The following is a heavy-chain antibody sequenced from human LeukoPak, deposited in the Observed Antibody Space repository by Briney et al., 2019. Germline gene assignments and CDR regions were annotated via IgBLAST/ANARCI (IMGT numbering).Heavy chain of an antibody. CDR2: ISGSGGST. CDR1: GFTFSSYA. CDR3: ARLGIITAAGSNDY. V-gene: IGHV3-23*01. D-gene: IGHD6-13*01. Sequence: QSGGSLRLSCAASGFTFSSYAMSWVRQAPGKGLEWVSAISGSGGSTYYADSVKGRFTVSRDNAKNSLYLQMNSLRAEDTAVYYCARLGIITAAGSNDYWGQGTLVTVSS. J-gene: IGHJ4*02.